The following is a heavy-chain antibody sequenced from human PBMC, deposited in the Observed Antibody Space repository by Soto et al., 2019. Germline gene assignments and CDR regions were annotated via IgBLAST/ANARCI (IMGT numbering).Heavy chain of an antibody. J-gene: IGHJ6*03. V-gene: IGHV3-9*01. Sequence: EVQLVESGGGLVQPGRSLRLSCAASGFTFDDYAMHWVRQAPGKGLEWVSGISWNSGSIGYADSVKGRFTISRDNAKNSLYLQMNSLRAEDTALYYCAAGSSDYYYYMDVWGKGTTVTVSS. D-gene: IGHD6-19*01. CDR1: GFTFDDYA. CDR3: AAGSSDYYYYMDV. CDR2: ISWNSGSI.